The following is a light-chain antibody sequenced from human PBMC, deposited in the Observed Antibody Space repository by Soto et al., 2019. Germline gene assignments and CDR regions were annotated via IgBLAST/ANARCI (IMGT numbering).Light chain of an antibody. CDR1: QSVSSN. Sequence: EIVMTQSPATLSVSPGERATLSCRASQSVSSNLAWYQQKPGQAPRLLIYGASTRATGIPARFSGSGSGTEFTLTISSLQSEDCAVYYCHQYNNLPDTFGQGTKLEIK. V-gene: IGKV3-15*01. CDR2: GAS. J-gene: IGKJ2*01. CDR3: HQYNNLPDT.